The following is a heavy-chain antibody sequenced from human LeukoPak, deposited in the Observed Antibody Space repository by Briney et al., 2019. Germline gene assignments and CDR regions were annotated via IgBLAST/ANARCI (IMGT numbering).Heavy chain of an antibody. CDR3: ARESYYYDSSGSRDYGMDV. CDR2: IYTSGST. Sequence: PSETLSLTCTVSGGSISSYYWSWIRQPAGKGLEWIGRIYTSGSTNYNPSLKSRVTMSVDTSKNQFSLKLSSVTAADTAVYYCARESYYYDSSGSRDYGMDVWGQGTTVTVSS. V-gene: IGHV4-4*07. CDR1: GGSISSYY. J-gene: IGHJ6*02. D-gene: IGHD3-22*01.